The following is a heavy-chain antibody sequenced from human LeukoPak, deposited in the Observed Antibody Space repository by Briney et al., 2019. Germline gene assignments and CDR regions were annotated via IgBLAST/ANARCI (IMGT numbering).Heavy chain of an antibody. CDR1: GFTFSSYG. J-gene: IGHJ4*02. D-gene: IGHD6-13*01. CDR2: IRYDGSNK. V-gene: IGHV3-30*02. Sequence: PGGSLRLSCAASGFTFSSYGMHWVRQAPGKGLEGVAFIRYDGSNKYYADSVKGRFTISRDNSKNTLYLQMNSLRAEDTAVYYCAKGGYSSSWSTFDYWGQGTLVTVSS. CDR3: AKGGYSSSWSTFDY.